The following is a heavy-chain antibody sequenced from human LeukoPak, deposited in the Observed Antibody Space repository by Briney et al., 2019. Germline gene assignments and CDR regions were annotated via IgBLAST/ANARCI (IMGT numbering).Heavy chain of an antibody. CDR3: ARDIVVVVAAARMDV. J-gene: IGHJ6*02. CDR2: ISSSSSYI. Sequence: GGSLRLSCAASGFTFSSYSMNWVRQAPGKGLEWVSSISSSSSYIYYAASVKGRFTISRDNAKNSLYLQMNSLRAEDTAVYYCARDIVVVVAAARMDVWGQGTTVTVSS. D-gene: IGHD2-15*01. V-gene: IGHV3-21*01. CDR1: GFTFSSYS.